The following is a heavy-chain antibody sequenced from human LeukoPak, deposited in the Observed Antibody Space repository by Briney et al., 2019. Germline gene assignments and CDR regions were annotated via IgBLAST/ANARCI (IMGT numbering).Heavy chain of an antibody. CDR3: ARALAAAGPGDWFDP. CDR1: GFTFSSYG. D-gene: IGHD6-13*01. Sequence: GGTLRLSCAASGFTFSSYGMNWVRQAPGKGLEWVSSISSSSSYIYYADSVKGRFTISRDNAKNSLYLQMNSLRAEDTAVYYCARALAAAGPGDWFDPWGQGTLVTVSS. V-gene: IGHV3-21*01. CDR2: ISSSSSYI. J-gene: IGHJ5*02.